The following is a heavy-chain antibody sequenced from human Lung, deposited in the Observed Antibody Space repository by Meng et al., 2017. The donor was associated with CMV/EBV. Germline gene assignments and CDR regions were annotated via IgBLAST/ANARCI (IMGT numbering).Heavy chain of an antibody. CDR2: IYHSGST. D-gene: IGHD6-19*01. J-gene: IGHJ4*02. CDR1: GGSISSSNW. Sequence: QGQLKEAGPGLVKPSGTLSPTCAVSGGSISSSNWWSWVRQPPGKGLEWIGEIYHSGSTNYNPSLKSRVTISVDKSKNQFSLKLSSVTAADTAVYYCASFPPPGKQWLVTDYWGQGTLVTGSS. V-gene: IGHV4-4*02. CDR3: ASFPPPGKQWLVTDY.